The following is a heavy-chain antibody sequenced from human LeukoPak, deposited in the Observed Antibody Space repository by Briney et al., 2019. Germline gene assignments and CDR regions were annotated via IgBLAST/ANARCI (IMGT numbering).Heavy chain of an antibody. V-gene: IGHV3-23*01. CDR1: GFTFSSYA. CDR3: AKWGDFDILTGYYVSDF. CDR2: ISGSGGST. J-gene: IGHJ4*02. D-gene: IGHD3-9*01. Sequence: GGSLRLSCAASGFTFSSYAMSWVRQAPEKGLEWVSAISGSGGSTYYADSVKGRFTISRDNSKNTLFLQMNSLRAEDTAIYYCAKWGDFDILTGYYVSDFWGQGTLVTVSS.